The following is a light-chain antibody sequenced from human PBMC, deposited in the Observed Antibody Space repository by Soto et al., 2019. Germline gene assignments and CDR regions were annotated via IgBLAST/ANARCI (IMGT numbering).Light chain of an antibody. CDR2: GAS. CDR1: QSVGTS. Sequence: EIVLTQTPFTLSLSPGQRCTLSCRASQSVGTSLAWYQQKNGKAPRLLIYGASNRATGIPERLSGSGYGTDFTMTISKMENEDFVVYQCQQYGGLTRTFGQGTKV. CDR3: QQYGGLTRT. J-gene: IGKJ1*01. V-gene: IGKV3-20*01.